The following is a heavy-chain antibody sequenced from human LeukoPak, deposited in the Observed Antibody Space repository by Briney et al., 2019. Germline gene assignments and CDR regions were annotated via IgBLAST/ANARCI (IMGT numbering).Heavy chain of an antibody. CDR3: ARGGYGDYRFDY. V-gene: IGHV4-31*03. CDR1: GGSISGGGFY. D-gene: IGHD4-17*01. Sequence: SETLSLTCTVSGGSISGGGFYWSWIRQHPGKGLEWIGYIYYSGSTYYNPSLKTRITISVDTSKNQFSLKLSSVTAADTAVYYCARGGYGDYRFDYWGQGTLVTVSS. J-gene: IGHJ4*02. CDR2: IYYSGST.